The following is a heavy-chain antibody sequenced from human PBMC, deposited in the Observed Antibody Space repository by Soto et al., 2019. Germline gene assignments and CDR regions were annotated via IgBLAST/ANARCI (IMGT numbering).Heavy chain of an antibody. V-gene: IGHV4-31*03. J-gene: IGHJ6*03. D-gene: IGHD2-15*01. CDR3: ARGGCSGGSCYPYYYYYMDV. CDR1: GGSISSGIYY. Sequence: PSETLSLTCTVSGGSISSGIYYCSWIRQHPGKGLEWIGHIYYSGSTYYNPSLKSRLTISVDTSKNQFSLKLNSVTAADTAVYYCARGGCSGGSCYPYYYYYMDVWGEGTTVTVSS. CDR2: IYYSGST.